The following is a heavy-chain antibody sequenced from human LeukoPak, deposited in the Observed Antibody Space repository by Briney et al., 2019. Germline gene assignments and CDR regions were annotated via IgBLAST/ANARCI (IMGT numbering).Heavy chain of an antibody. CDR2: ISADNGNT. Sequence: GASVKVSCKASGYTFTSYGINRVRQAPGQGLEWMGWISADNGNTNYAQKVQGRVTMTTDTSTSTAYMELRSPRSDDTAVYYCARGSRNALFDYWGQGTLVTVSS. CDR1: GYTFTSYG. V-gene: IGHV1-18*01. CDR3: ARGSRNALFDY. J-gene: IGHJ4*02.